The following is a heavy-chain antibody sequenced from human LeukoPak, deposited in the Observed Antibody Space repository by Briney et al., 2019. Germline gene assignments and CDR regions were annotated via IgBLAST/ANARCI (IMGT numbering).Heavy chain of an antibody. V-gene: IGHV3-23*01. CDR2: ISGSGGST. J-gene: IGHJ5*02. CDR1: GFTFSIYA. CDR3: FVVVIAISRHVPGPYNWFDP. Sequence: GSLRLSCAASGFTFSIYAMYWVRQAPGKGLEWVSGISGSGGSTYYADSVKGRFTISRDNSKNTLYLQMNSLRAEDTAVRLVFVVVIAISRHVPGPYNWFDPWGQGTLVTVSS. D-gene: IGHD2-21*01.